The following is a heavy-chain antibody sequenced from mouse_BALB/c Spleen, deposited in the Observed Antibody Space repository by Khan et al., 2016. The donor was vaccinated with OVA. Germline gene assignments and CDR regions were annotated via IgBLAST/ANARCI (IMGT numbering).Heavy chain of an antibody. CDR2: ISYSGST. J-gene: IGHJ4*01. CDR1: GYSITSNYA. V-gene: IGHV3-2*02. Sequence: VQLKESGPGLVKPSQSLSLTCTVTGYSITSNYAWNWIRQLPGNKLEWMCYISYSGSTSYNQSLKSRISITRDTSNNQFFLQLNSVTTEDTATYYCARKTYYDYAVDYWGQGTSVTVSS. D-gene: IGHD1-1*01. CDR3: ARKTYYDYAVDY.